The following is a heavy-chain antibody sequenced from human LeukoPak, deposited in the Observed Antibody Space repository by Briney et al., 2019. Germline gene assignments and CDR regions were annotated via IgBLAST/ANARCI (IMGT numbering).Heavy chain of an antibody. V-gene: IGHV4-39*01. CDR3: ARLRDYYYNYMDV. Sequence: SETLSLTCTVSGGSISSSSYYWGWIRQPPGKGLEWIGSIYYSGSTYYNPSLKSRVTISVDTSKIQISLKLNSVTAADTAVYYCARLRDYYYNYMDVWGKGTTVTISS. CDR1: GGSISSSSYY. J-gene: IGHJ6*03. CDR2: IYYSGST.